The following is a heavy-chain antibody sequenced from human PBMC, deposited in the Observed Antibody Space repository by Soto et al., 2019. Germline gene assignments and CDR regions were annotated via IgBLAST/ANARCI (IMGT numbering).Heavy chain of an antibody. CDR1: GGSFSGYY. CDR3: ARGIAVAGGIGDPSADY. Sequence: QVQLQQWGAGLLKPSETLSLTCAVYGGSFSGYYWSWIRQPPGKGLEWIGEINHSGSTNYNPSLKSRVTTSVDTSKNQFSLKLSSVTAADTAVYYCARGIAVAGGIGDPSADYWGQGTLVTVSS. J-gene: IGHJ4*02. D-gene: IGHD6-19*01. V-gene: IGHV4-34*01. CDR2: INHSGST.